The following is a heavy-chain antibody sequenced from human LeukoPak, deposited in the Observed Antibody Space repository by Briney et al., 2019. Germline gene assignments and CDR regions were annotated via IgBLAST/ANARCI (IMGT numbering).Heavy chain of an antibody. D-gene: IGHD1-7*01. CDR2: TSSSDAGT. J-gene: IGHJ3*02. CDR3: ARVRLELRRQSGAFDI. V-gene: IGHV3-23*01. CDR1: GFTLSSYA. Sequence: GGSLRLSCTASGFTLSSYAMSWVRQAPGKGLEWVSATSSSDAGTYYAESVRGRFTISRDNAKNSLYLQMNSLRAEDTAVYYCARVRLELRRQSGAFDIWGQGTMVTVSS.